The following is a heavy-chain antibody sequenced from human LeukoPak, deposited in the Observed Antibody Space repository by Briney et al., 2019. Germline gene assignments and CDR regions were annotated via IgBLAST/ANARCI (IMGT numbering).Heavy chain of an antibody. CDR2: VFASGST. V-gene: IGHV4-4*07. CDR3: ARVGRVGPSDYGMGV. CDR1: GGSISNYY. J-gene: IGHJ6*02. Sequence: SETLSLTCTVSGGSISNYYWSWIRQPAGKGLAWIGRVFASGSTDYYPSLKSRVTMSIDTSMNQFSLKLSSVTAEDTAVYYCARVGRVGPSDYGMGVWGQGTTVTVSS. D-gene: IGHD3-10*01.